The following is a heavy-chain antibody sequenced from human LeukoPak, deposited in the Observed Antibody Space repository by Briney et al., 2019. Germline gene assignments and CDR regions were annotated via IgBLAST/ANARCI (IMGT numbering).Heavy chain of an antibody. CDR3: ARDVDCSSTSCYWGMDV. CDR2: ISYDGSNK. Sequence: PGRSLRLSCAASGFTFSSYAMHWVRQAPGKGLEWVAVISYDGSNKYYADSVKGRFTISRDNSKNTLYLQMNSLRAGDTAVYYCARDVDCSSTSCYWGMDVWGKGTTVTVSS. CDR1: GFTFSSYA. D-gene: IGHD2-2*01. J-gene: IGHJ6*04. V-gene: IGHV3-30*04.